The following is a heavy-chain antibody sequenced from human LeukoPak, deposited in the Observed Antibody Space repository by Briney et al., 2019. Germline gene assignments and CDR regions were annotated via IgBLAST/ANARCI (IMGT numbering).Heavy chain of an antibody. D-gene: IGHD3-22*01. CDR3: ARETYYYDSSGYYPTLYYFDY. CDR1: GGSISSGDYY. CDR2: IYYSGST. J-gene: IGHJ4*02. V-gene: IGHV4-61*08. Sequence: PSQTLSLTCTVSGGSISSGDYYWSWIRQPPGKGLEWIGYIYYSGSTIYNPSLKCRVTITVDTSKNQFSLKLSSVTAADTAVYYCARETYYYDSSGYYPTLYYFDYWGQGTLVTVSS.